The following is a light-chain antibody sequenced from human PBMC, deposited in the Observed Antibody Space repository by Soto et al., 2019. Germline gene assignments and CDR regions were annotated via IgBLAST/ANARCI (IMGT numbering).Light chain of an antibody. Sequence: QSALTQPPSASGSPGQSVTISCTGTSSDVGKYDYVSWFQHHPCKAPKLIIYEVSKRPSGVPDRFSGSKSGSTASLTVSGLQTEDEADYYCISYTDRQSYLFGTATKLTVL. CDR1: SSDVGKYDY. CDR3: ISYTDRQSYL. CDR2: EVS. V-gene: IGLV2-8*01. J-gene: IGLJ1*01.